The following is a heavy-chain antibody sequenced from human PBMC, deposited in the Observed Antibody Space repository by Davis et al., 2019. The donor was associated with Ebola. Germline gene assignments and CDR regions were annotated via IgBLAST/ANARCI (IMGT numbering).Heavy chain of an antibody. CDR2: LSGSGDDT. V-gene: IGHV3-23*01. CDR3: AKDPRAEWELLDLAANFDY. Sequence: GESLKISCAASGFTFNNFALSWVRQAPGKGLEWVSTLSGSGDDTYYADSVKGRFTISRDNSKNTLYLQMNSLRAEDTAIYYCAKDPRAEWELLDLAANFDYWGQGTLVTVSS. J-gene: IGHJ4*02. CDR1: GFTFNNFA. D-gene: IGHD1-26*01.